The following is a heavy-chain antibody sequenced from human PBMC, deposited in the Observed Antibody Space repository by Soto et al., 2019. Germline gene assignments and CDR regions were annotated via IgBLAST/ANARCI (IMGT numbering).Heavy chain of an antibody. J-gene: IGHJ6*02. CDR2: IYYSGST. V-gene: IGHV4-31*03. CDR3: ARSIAARRHLPYGMDV. D-gene: IGHD6-6*01. CDR1: GGSISSGGYY. Sequence: PSETLSLTCTVSGGSISSGGYYWNWIRQHPGKGLEWIGYIYYSGSTYYNPSLKSRVTISVDTSKNQFSLKLSSVTAADTAVYYCARSIAARRHLPYGMDVWGQGTTVTVSS.